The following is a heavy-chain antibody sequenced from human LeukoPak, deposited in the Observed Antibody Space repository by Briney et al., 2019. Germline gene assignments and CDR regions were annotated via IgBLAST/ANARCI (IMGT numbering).Heavy chain of an antibody. CDR1: GFSFSSYW. CDR3: AHGSMYQLDY. J-gene: IGHJ4*02. D-gene: IGHD2-2*01. Sequence: GGSLRLSCAASGFSFSSYWMHWVRQAPGKGLVWVSRINNDGSTTTYVDSVKGRFTISRDNAKNTMYLQMNSLRAEDTAVYYCAHGSMYQLDYWGQGTLVTVSS. V-gene: IGHV3-74*01. CDR2: INNDGSTT.